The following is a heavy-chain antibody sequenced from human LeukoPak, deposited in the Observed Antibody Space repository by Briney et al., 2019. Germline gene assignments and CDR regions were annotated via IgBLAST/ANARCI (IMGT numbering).Heavy chain of an antibody. CDR3: ARKPPRLITMVRGVIISDY. J-gene: IGHJ4*02. Sequence: GASVKVSCKASGYTFTSYDINWVRQATGQGLEWMGWMNPNSGNTGYAQKFQGRVTMTRNTSISTANMELSSLRSEDTAVYYCARKPPRLITMVRGVIISDYWGQGTLVTVSS. CDR1: GYTFTSYD. V-gene: IGHV1-8*01. D-gene: IGHD3-10*01. CDR2: MNPNSGNT.